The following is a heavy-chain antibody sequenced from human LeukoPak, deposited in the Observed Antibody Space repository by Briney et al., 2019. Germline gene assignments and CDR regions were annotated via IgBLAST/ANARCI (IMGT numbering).Heavy chain of an antibody. Sequence: SETLSLTCTVSGGSISSSSWSWVRQDPGKRLEWIGFIWYSGDTDYNPSLRSRVTISVDTSKNQFSLKLNSVTAADTAVYYCARDDLSPHYHYAMGVWGQGITVTVSS. CDR3: ARDDLSPHYHYAMGV. J-gene: IGHJ6*02. CDR1: GGSISSSS. CDR2: IWYSGDT. V-gene: IGHV4-59*01.